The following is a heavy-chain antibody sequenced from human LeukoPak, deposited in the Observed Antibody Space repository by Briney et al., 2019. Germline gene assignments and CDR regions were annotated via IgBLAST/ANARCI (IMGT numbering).Heavy chain of an antibody. J-gene: IGHJ3*02. V-gene: IGHV4-39*01. CDR2: IYYGGST. CDR3: ARAYYYASSAFDI. D-gene: IGHD3-22*01. Sequence: SETLSLTCTVSGGSISSNTYYWDWIRQPPGKGLECIGSIYYGGSTYYNPSLKSRVIISVDTSRNQFSLKLSSVTAADTAVYYCARAYYYASSAFDIWGQGTMV. CDR1: GGSISSNTYY.